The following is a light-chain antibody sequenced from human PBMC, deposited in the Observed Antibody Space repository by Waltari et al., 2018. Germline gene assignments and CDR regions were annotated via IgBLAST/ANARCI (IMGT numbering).Light chain of an antibody. Sequence: QAALTQPHSVSGSPGQSVTISCTGSSSDIGGYNYVSWYQQHPGTAPKLMIYEVSKRPSVVSDRFSASNSYNTASLTISGLQPEDEADYYCSSYSVTNTVLFGGGTRLTVL. CDR2: EVS. CDR3: SSYSVTNTVL. V-gene: IGLV2-11*01. CDR1: SSDIGGYNY. J-gene: IGLJ7*01.